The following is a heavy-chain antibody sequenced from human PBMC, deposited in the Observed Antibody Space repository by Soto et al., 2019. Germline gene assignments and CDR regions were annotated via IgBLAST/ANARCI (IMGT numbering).Heavy chain of an antibody. CDR3: ARAYSSSWYFFDY. CDR2: IYYSGST. V-gene: IGHV4-59*01. J-gene: IGHJ4*02. CDR1: GGSISSYY. D-gene: IGHD6-13*01. Sequence: SETLSLTCTVSGGSISSYYWSWIRQPPGKGLEWIGYIYYSGSTNYNPSLKSRVTISVDTSKNQFSLKLSSVTAADTAVYYCARAYSSSWYFFDYWGQGTLVTVLL.